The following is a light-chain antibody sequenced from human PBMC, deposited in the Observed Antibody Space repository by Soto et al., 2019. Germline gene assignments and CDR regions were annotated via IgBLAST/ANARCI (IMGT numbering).Light chain of an antibody. CDR1: QSVRNN. CDR3: QQYDDWPYT. J-gene: IGKJ2*01. V-gene: IGKV3-15*01. CDR2: GAS. Sequence: EIVMTQSPATLSVSPGERGTLSCSASQSVRNNLAWYQQKPGQAPRLLISGASTRATGIPARFSGSGSVTEFILTISSLQSEDFAVYHCQQYDDWPYTFGQGTKLEIK.